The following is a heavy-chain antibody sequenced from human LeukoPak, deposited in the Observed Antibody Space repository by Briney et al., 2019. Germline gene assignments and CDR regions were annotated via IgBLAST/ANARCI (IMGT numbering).Heavy chain of an antibody. CDR2: INPNSGGT. V-gene: IGHV1-2*02. Sequence: ASVKVSCKASGYAFTDFYIHWVRQAPGQGLEWMGWINPNSGGTTYAQKFQGRVTMTTDTSISTAYLELNGLRSDDTAVYYCARDLDYGSGSFSNWGQGAIVTVSS. J-gene: IGHJ4*02. CDR3: ARDLDYGSGSFSN. D-gene: IGHD3-10*01. CDR1: GYAFTDFY.